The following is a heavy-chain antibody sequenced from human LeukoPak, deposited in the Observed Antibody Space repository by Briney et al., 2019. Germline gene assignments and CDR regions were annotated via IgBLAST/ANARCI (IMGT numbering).Heavy chain of an antibody. D-gene: IGHD3-22*01. Sequence: PGGSLRLACAVSGFTFGGFWMSWSRQAPGKGLEWVASINSDGSEGYYADVVKGRFTISRDNAKNSLYLQMNSLRAEDTALYYCAKLDYYDSSGNWFDPWGQGTLVTVSS. V-gene: IGHV3-7*03. CDR2: INSDGSEG. J-gene: IGHJ5*02. CDR1: GFTFGGFW. CDR3: AKLDYYDSSGNWFDP.